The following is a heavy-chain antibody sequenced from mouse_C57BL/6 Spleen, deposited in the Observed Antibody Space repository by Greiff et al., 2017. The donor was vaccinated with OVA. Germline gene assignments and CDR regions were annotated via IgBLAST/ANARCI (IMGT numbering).Heavy chain of an antibody. V-gene: IGHV3-1*01. CDR2: ISYSGST. J-gene: IGHJ4*01. D-gene: IGHD1-1*02. Sequence: DVKLVESGPGMVKPSQSLSLTCTVTGYSITSGYDWHWIRHFPGNKLEWMGYISYSGSTNYNPSLKSRISITHDTSKNHFFLKLNSVTTEDTATYYCARGNGPYAMDYWGQGTSVTVSS. CDR1: GYSITSGYD. CDR3: ARGNGPYAMDY.